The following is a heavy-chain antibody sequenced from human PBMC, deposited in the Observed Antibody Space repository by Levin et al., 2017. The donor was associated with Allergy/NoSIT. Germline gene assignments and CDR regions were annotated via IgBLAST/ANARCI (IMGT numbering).Heavy chain of an antibody. CDR1: GFTFSSYS. D-gene: IGHD3-9*01. CDR2: ISSSSSYI. CDR3: ARDQGNYDILTGYTNWYFDL. V-gene: IGHV3-21*01. J-gene: IGHJ2*01. Sequence: GGSLRLSCAASGFTFSSYSMNWVRQAPGKGLEWVSSISSSSSYIYYADSVKGRFTISRDNAKNSLYLQMNSLRAEDTAVYYCARDQGNYDILTGYTNWYFDLWGRGTLVTVSS.